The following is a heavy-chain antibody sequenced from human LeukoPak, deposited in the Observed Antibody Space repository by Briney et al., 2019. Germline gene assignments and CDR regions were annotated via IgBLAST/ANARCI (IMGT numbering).Heavy chain of an antibody. CDR1: GYTFTSYD. CDR3: ARGPLVRLPSSFDP. Sequence: ASVKVSCKASGYTFTSYDINWVRQATGQGPEWTGWMNPNSGNTGSAQRFQGRVTMTRDTSISTAYMELSSLRSEDTAVYYCARGPLVRLPSSFDPWGQGTLVTVSS. CDR2: MNPNSGNT. V-gene: IGHV1-8*01. J-gene: IGHJ5*02. D-gene: IGHD3-16*02.